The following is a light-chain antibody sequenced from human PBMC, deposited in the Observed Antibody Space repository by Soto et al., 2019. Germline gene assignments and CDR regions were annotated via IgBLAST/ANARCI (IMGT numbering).Light chain of an antibody. V-gene: IGLV2-8*01. CDR1: RSEVGGYDY. J-gene: IGLJ1*01. Sequence: ALTNPPPPPGPLGQQAPTSSPGTRSEVGGYDYVSWYQQHPGKAPKLMIYEVTIRPSGVSDRFSGSKSGNTASLTVSGLQAEDEADYYCSSYTGGNPSYVFGTGTKVTVL. CDR3: SSYTGGNPSYV. CDR2: EVT.